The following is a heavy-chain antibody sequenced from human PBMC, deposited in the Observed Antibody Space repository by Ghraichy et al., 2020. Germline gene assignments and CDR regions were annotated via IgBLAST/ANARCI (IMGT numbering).Heavy chain of an antibody. CDR2: IKSKTDGGTT. Sequence: GGSLRLSCAASGFTFSNAWMSWVRQAPGKGLEWVGRIKSKTDGGTTDYAAPVKGRFTISRDDSKNTLYLQMNSLKTEDTAVYYCTTEGGNEPSSSYSSGWYALWGQGTLVTVSS. D-gene: IGHD6-19*01. J-gene: IGHJ5*02. CDR1: GFTFSNAW. CDR3: TTEGGNEPSSSYSSGWYAL. V-gene: IGHV3-15*01.